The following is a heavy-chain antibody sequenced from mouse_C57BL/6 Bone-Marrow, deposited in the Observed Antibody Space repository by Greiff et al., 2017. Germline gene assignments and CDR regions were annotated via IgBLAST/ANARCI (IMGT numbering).Heavy chain of an antibody. Sequence: QVQLQQSGAELARPGASVKLSCKASGYTFTSYGISWVKQRTGQGLEWIGEIYPRSGNTYYNEKFKGKATLTADKSSSTAYMELRSLASEDSAVYVCAREGVDDGGFAYWGQGTLGTVSA. CDR2: IYPRSGNT. V-gene: IGHV1-81*01. CDR1: GYTFTSYG. D-gene: IGHD1-1*01. J-gene: IGHJ3*01. CDR3: AREGVDDGGFAY.